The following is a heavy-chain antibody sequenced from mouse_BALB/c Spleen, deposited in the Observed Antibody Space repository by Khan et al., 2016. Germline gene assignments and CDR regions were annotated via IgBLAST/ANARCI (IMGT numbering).Heavy chain of an antibody. CDR1: GYTFTSYW. J-gene: IGHJ3*01. CDR2: INPSTGYT. CDR3: APSTATTC. D-gene: IGHD1-2*01. Sequence: VQLQESGAELAKPGASVKMSCKASGYTFTSYWMHWVKQRPGQGLEWIGYINPSTGYTEYNQKFKDKATLTADKSSSTAYMQLSSLTSEDSAVYYWAPSTATTCWGQGTLVTVSA. V-gene: IGHV1-7*01.